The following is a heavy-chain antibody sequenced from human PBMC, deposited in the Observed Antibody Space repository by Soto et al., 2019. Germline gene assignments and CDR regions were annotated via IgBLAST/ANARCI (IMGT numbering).Heavy chain of an antibody. CDR1: GGSITRNDHY. Sequence: QLQLQESGPGLVRPSETLSLICTVSGGSITRNDHYWGWIRQSPGKGLEWIGDIKFSGSTNYNLSLKGRVSMSVETSKNQFSLKMNSVTAADTAVYYCARLGSSGWYQGSYFDYWGQGTLVTVSS. CDR2: IKFSGST. D-gene: IGHD6-19*01. V-gene: IGHV4-39*01. J-gene: IGHJ4*02. CDR3: ARLGSSGWYQGSYFDY.